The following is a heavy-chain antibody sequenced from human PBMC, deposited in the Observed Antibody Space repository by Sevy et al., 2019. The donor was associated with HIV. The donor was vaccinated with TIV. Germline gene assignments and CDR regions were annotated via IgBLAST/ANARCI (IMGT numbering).Heavy chain of an antibody. CDR1: GFSFSSYG. CDR2: IQYDGSNK. CDR3: VKDGRGGGGDH. D-gene: IGHD3-16*01. V-gene: IGHV3-30*02. Sequence: GRSLRLSCAASGFSFSSYGMHWVRQAPGKGLEWMAYIQYDGSNKDYADSVKGRVTISRDNSKNTVYMEMNSLRVEDTAVFYCVKDGRGGGGDHWGQGTLVTVSS. J-gene: IGHJ4*02.